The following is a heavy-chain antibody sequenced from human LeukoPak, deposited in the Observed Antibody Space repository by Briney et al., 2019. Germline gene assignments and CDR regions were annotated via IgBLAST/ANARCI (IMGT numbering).Heavy chain of an antibody. CDR2: IRYDGSNK. J-gene: IGHJ4*02. V-gene: IGHV3-30*02. CDR3: AKDGMWADSSGYYYDY. D-gene: IGHD3-22*01. Sequence: GGSLSLSCAASGFTFSSYGMHWVRQAPGKGLEWVTFIRYDGSNKYSADSVKGRFTISRDNSKNTLYLQMNSLRAEDTAVYYCAKDGMWADSSGYYYDYWGQGTLVTVSS. CDR1: GFTFSSYG.